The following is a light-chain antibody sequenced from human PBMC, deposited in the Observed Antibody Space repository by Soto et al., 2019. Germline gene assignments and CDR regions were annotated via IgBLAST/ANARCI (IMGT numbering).Light chain of an antibody. CDR1: QSVGSN. V-gene: IGKV3-11*01. J-gene: IGKJ4*01. Sequence: EIVLIQSPATLSLSPGERATLSCRASQSVGSNLAWYQQNPGQAPRLLIFDACNRATGIPARFSGSGSGTDFILAISSLEPEDFVVYYCQQHSNWPLTFGGGTKVEIK. CDR3: QQHSNWPLT. CDR2: DAC.